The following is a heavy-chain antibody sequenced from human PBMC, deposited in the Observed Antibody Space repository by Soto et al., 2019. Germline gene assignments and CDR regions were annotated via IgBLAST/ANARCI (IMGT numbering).Heavy chain of an antibody. D-gene: IGHD1-1*01. J-gene: IGHJ4*02. CDR1: GFTFSGSW. CDR3: ATTGTGTFTY. CDR2: ISSDGSST. Sequence: EVQLVESGGGLVQPGGSLRLSCAASGFTFSGSWMHWVRQAPGKGLVWVSRISSDGSSTTYAESVKGRFTISRDNAKNMLYLQMSSRRAEDTAVYYCATTGTGTFTYWGQGTLDTVSS. V-gene: IGHV3-74*03.